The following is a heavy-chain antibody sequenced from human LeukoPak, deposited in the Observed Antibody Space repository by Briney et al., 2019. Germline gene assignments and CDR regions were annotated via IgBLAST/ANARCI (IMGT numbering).Heavy chain of an antibody. V-gene: IGHV4-31*03. CDR3: ARDSPDYYDSSFHLDY. J-gene: IGHJ4*02. Sequence: SETLSLTCTVSGGSISSGGYYWSWIRQHPGKGLEWIGYIYYSGSTYYNPSLKSRVTISVDTSKNQFSLKLSSVTAADTAVYYCARDSPDYYDSSFHLDYWGQGTLVTVSS. CDR2: IYYSGST. D-gene: IGHD3-22*01. CDR1: GGSISSGGYY.